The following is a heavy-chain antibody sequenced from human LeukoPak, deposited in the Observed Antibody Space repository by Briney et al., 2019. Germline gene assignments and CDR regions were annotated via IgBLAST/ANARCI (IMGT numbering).Heavy chain of an antibody. CDR1: GYTFTGYY. CDR2: INPNSGGT. Sequence: GASVKVSCKASGYTFTGYYMHWVRQAPGQGLEWMGWINPNSGGTNYAQKFQGRVTMTRDTSISTAYMELSRLRSDDTAVYYCASSLGVATISGFDYWGQGTLVTVSS. D-gene: IGHD5-12*01. V-gene: IGHV1-2*02. J-gene: IGHJ4*02. CDR3: ASSLGVATISGFDY.